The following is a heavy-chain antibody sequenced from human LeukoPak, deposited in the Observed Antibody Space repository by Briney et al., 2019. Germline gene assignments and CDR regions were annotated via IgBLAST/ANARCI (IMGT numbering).Heavy chain of an antibody. D-gene: IGHD2-2*01. Sequence: SVTLSVTCTASGGSVSRNDYYWIWIRPPPGKGLEWIRHVYYSGGTTHKLSVRVRITISLYTSKNHFSLKLNSVTTADTAVYYCARDAIPSAYCYFDLWGRGTLVTVSS. CDR3: ARDAIPSAYCYFDL. J-gene: IGHJ2*01. CDR2: VYYSGGT. CDR1: GGSVSRNDYY. V-gene: IGHV4-61*08.